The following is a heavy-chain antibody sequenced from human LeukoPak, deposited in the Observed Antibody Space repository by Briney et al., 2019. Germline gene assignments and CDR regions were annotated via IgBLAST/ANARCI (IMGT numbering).Heavy chain of an antibody. CDR2: IWSDGSKK. D-gene: IGHD1-26*01. Sequence: GGSLRLSCAASGFTFSSYGMHWVRQAPGKGLEWVAFIWSDGSKKYYADSVKGRFTISRDDSKNTLYLQMNSLRAEDTAVYYCAKGENVWGKGTTVIVSS. CDR1: GFTFSSYG. CDR3: AKGENV. J-gene: IGHJ6*04. V-gene: IGHV3-30*02.